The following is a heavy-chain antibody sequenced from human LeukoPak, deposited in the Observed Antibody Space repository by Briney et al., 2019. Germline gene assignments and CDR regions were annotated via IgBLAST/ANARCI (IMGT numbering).Heavy chain of an antibody. J-gene: IGHJ2*01. V-gene: IGHV1-69*13. Sequence: ASVKVSCKASAGTFTSDAISWVRHAPGQGLDWLGAIIPNVGAANYPPKFQGRVTITSPESTTTAHMKLNSLRSEHTAVYYFASQGVGYDILAGLERYWYCDLWGGSTVVSV. CDR2: IIPNVGAA. CDR3: ASQGVGYDILAGLERYWYCDL. CDR1: AGTFTSDA. D-gene: IGHD3-9*01.